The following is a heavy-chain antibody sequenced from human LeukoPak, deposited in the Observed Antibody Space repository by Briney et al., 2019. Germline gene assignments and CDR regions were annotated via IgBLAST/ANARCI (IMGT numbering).Heavy chain of an antibody. V-gene: IGHV3-23*01. J-gene: IGHJ4*02. Sequence: GGSLRLSCVASGFTFSSYAMSWVRLAPGKGLEWVSGIRGSRDNTFYAKSVKGRFTISRDNSKDTLYLQMSSLRAEDTAIYYCAKYTAVGMYYSDSWGQGTLVTVSS. CDR3: AKYTAVGMYYSDS. CDR1: GFTFSSYA. D-gene: IGHD6-13*01. CDR2: IRGSRDNT.